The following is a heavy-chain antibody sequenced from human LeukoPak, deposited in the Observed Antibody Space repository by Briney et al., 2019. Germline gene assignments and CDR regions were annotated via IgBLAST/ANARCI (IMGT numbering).Heavy chain of an antibody. V-gene: IGHV4-61*02. J-gene: IGHJ4*02. CDR3: ARSKSKLLWFGELSY. Sequence: SETLSLTCTVSGDSISSGDYYWSWIRQPAGKGLEWIGRINISGSTNYNPSLKSRVTMSVDTSKNQFSLKLSSVTAADTAVYYCARSKSKLLWFGELSYWGQGTLVTVS. D-gene: IGHD3-10*01. CDR1: GDSISSGDYY. CDR2: INISGST.